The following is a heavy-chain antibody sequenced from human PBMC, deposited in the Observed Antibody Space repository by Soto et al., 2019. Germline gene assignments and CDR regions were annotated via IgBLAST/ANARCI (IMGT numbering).Heavy chain of an antibody. V-gene: IGHV3-30-3*01. D-gene: IGHD3-9*01. CDR3: ARDRSGGLTIGYDY. CDR2: ISYDGSNK. CDR1: GFTFSTYA. Sequence: QVQLVESGGGVVQPGRSLRLSCAASGFTFSTYAMHWVRQAPGKGLEWVAVISYDGSNKYYADSVKGRFTISRDNSKNTLYLQMNSLRAEDTAVYYCARDRSGGLTIGYDYRGQGTLVTVSS. J-gene: IGHJ4*02.